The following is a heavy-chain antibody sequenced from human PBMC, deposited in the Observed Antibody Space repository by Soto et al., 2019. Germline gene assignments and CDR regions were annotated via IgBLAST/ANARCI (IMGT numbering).Heavy chain of an antibody. D-gene: IGHD4-17*01. J-gene: IGHJ6*02. CDR3: ARSPGDDFFYYGMDV. CDR2: VYARGAT. CDR1: GASITSYY. Sequence: SETLSLTCSVSGASITSYYWSWIRQSAGEGLQWIGRVYARGATNFNPSLKSRVTISGDTSKNQLSLKLTSVTAADTAVYYCARSPGDDFFYYGMDVWGHGTTVTVSS. V-gene: IGHV4-59*10.